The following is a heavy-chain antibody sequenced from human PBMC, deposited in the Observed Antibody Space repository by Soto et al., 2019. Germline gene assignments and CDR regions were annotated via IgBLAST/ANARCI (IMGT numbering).Heavy chain of an antibody. V-gene: IGHV1-46*03. Sequence: GGSMKGSFQASGNTLTSYYIHRVRQAPGQGLEWMGIINPSGGSTSYAQKFQGRVTMTRDTSTSTVYMELSSLRSEDTAVYYCARCFGVVPRGHMDVWGKGTKVTVSS. J-gene: IGHJ6*03. D-gene: IGHD3-3*01. CDR2: INPSGGST. CDR1: GNTLTSYY. CDR3: ARCFGVVPRGHMDV.